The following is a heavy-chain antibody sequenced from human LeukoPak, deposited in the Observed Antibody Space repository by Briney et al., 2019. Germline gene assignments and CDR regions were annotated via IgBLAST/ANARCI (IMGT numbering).Heavy chain of an antibody. D-gene: IGHD3-16*01. CDR1: GFTFSSYA. V-gene: IGHV3-23*01. Sequence: GGSLTLASAASGFTFSSYAIAWVRQAPGKGLEWVSSIIGSGSNTYYADSVKGRFTISRDNSKNTLYLQMNSLRAEDTAVYYCAKGVLRPGWDCWGLGSLVTVSS. CDR2: IIGSGSNT. J-gene: IGHJ4*02. CDR3: AKGVLRPGWDC.